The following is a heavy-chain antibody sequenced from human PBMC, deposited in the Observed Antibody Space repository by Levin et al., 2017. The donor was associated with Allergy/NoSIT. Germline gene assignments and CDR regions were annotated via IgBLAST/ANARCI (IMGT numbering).Heavy chain of an antibody. CDR3: ARGLLLRGDYFDY. CDR2: IYTSGST. Sequence: GSLRLSCTVSGGSISSYYWNWIRQPAGKGLEWIGRIYTSGSTNYNPSLKSRVTMSVDTSKNQFSLKLSSVTAADTAVYYCARGLLLRGDYFDYWGQGTLVTVSS. D-gene: IGHD2-15*01. CDR1: GGSISSYY. J-gene: IGHJ4*02. V-gene: IGHV4-4*07.